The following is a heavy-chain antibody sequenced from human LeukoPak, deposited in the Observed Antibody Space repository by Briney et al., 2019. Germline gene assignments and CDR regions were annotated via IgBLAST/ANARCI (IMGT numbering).Heavy chain of an antibody. Sequence: SETLSLTCTVSGGSISSYYWSWIRQPAGKGLEWIGRIYTSGSTNCNPSLKSRVSMSVDTTKNQFSPKLSSVTAAGTAVYYCARGSRLYYYYMDVWGKGTTVTVSS. V-gene: IGHV4-4*07. CDR2: IYTSGST. CDR1: GGSISSYY. J-gene: IGHJ6*03. CDR3: ARGSRLYYYYMDV.